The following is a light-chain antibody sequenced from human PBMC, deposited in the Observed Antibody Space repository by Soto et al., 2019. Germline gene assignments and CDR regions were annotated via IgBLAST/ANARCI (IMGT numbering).Light chain of an antibody. CDR3: QRRSHWPCLT. V-gene: IGKV3-11*01. J-gene: IGKJ4*01. Sequence: EIVLTQSPATLSLSPGERATLSCRASQSVNNYLAWYQQKPGHAPKLVIYDVFNRATVTPARFSGSGSGTDFTLTISSLEPEDFGVYYCQRRSHWPCLTFGGGTRVEIK. CDR2: DVF. CDR1: QSVNNY.